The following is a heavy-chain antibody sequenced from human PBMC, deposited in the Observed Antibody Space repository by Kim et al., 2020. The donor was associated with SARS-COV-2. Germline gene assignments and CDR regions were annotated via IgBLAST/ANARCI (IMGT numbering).Heavy chain of an antibody. D-gene: IGHD2-2*01. V-gene: IGHV1-3*01. CDR2: INAGNGNT. CDR3: ARPVGSTSFTNVVATPLDY. Sequence: ASVKVSCKASGYTFTSYAMHWVRQAPGQRLEWMGWINAGNGNTKYSQKFQGRVTITRDTSASTAYMELSSLRSEDTAVYYCARPVGSTSFTNVVATPLDYWGQGTLVTVSS. J-gene: IGHJ4*02. CDR1: GYTFTSYA.